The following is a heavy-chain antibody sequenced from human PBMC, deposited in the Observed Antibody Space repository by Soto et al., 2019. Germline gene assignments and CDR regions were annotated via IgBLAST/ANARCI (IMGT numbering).Heavy chain of an antibody. Sequence: QVQLQESGPGLVKPSQTLSLTCTVSGGSISSGGYYWSWIRQHPGKGLGWIGYIYYSGSTYYNPSLKRRVTISVDTSKNQFSLKLSSVTAADTAVYYCARDRGSGYDRGGSYYYYGMDVWGQGTTVTVSS. V-gene: IGHV4-31*03. CDR2: IYYSGST. D-gene: IGHD5-12*01. CDR1: GGSISSGGYY. CDR3: ARDRGSGYDRGGSYYYYGMDV. J-gene: IGHJ6*02.